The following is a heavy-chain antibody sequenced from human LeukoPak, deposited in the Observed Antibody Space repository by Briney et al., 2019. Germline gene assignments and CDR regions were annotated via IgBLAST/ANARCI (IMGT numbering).Heavy chain of an antibody. Sequence: SDTLSLTCAVYGGSFSDYYWSWIRQPPGKGLEWIGEINHSGSANYNPSLKSRVTISVDTSKNQFSLKLSSVTAADTAVYYCARTYGGDWYFDLWGRGTLVTVAS. J-gene: IGHJ2*01. D-gene: IGHD4-23*01. CDR1: GGSFSDYY. CDR2: INHSGSA. CDR3: ARTYGGDWYFDL. V-gene: IGHV4-34*01.